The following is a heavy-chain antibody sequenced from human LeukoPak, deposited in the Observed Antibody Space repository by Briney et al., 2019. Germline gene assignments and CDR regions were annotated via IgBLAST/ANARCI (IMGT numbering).Heavy chain of an antibody. V-gene: IGHV3-23*01. CDR2: ISGSGGST. CDR3: ARLGYGYSSSWPKYGMDV. J-gene: IGHJ6*02. D-gene: IGHD6-13*01. CDR1: GFTLSSYA. Sequence: GGSLRLSCAASGFTLSSYAMSWVRQAPGKGLEWVSAISGSGGSTYYADSVKGRFTISRDNSKNTLYLQMNSLRAEDTAVYYCARLGYGYSSSWPKYGMDVWGQGTTVTVSS.